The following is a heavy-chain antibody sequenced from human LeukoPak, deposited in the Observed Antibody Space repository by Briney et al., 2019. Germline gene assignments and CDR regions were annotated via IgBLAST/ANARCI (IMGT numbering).Heavy chain of an antibody. V-gene: IGHV4-30-4*01. Sequence: QTLSLTCTVSGGSIRSGDYYRSWIRQPPGKGLGWIGYIYYSGRTYYNPSLKSRVTISVDTSKNQFSLKLSSVTAADTAVYYCAIARYCSGGSCYHFDYWGQGTLVTVSS. CDR3: AIARYCSGGSCYHFDY. CDR2: IYYSGRT. D-gene: IGHD2-15*01. J-gene: IGHJ4*02. CDR1: GGSIRSGDYY.